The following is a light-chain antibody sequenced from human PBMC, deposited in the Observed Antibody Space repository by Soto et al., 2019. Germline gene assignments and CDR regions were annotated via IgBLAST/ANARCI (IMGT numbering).Light chain of an antibody. CDR2: DAS. CDR3: QPSYNYSP. V-gene: IGKV1-5*01. Sequence: DIQVTQSPAALSGTGRDRVTISCRASQTISSWLAWYQQKPGKAPDLLIYDASRLAGGVPSRFSGSESGTEFTLPIGSLQPDDFATYFSQPSYNYSPFAQGTKVDIK. J-gene: IGKJ1*01. CDR1: QTISSW.